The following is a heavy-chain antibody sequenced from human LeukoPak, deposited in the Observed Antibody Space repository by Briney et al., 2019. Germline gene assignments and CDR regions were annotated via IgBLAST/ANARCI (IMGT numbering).Heavy chain of an antibody. D-gene: IGHD4-11*01. Sequence: PSETLSLTCAVYGGSFSGYYWNWIRQPPGKGLQWIGEINHSGSTNYNPSLKSRVTISVDTSKNQFSLKLSSVTAADTAVYYCARGVTYSKRMVRFDPWGQGTLVTVSS. CDR3: ARGVTYSKRMVRFDP. CDR2: INHSGST. J-gene: IGHJ5*02. V-gene: IGHV4-34*01. CDR1: GGSFSGYY.